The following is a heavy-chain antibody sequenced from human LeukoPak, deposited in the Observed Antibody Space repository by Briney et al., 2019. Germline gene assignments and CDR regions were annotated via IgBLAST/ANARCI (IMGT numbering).Heavy chain of an antibody. CDR2: INPNSGGT. V-gene: IGHV1-2*02. D-gene: IGHD5-12*01. Sequence: ASVKVSCKASGYTFTGYYTHWVRQAPGQGREWMGWINPNSGGTNYAQKFQGRVTMTRDTSISTAYMELSRLRSDDTAVYYCAREAGYSGYDGLDYWGQGTLVTVSS. CDR1: GYTFTGYY. CDR3: AREAGYSGYDGLDY. J-gene: IGHJ4*02.